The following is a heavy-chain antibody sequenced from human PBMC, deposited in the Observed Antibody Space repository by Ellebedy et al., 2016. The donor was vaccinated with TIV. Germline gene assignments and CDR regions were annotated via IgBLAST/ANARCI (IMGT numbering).Heavy chain of an antibody. V-gene: IGHV4-59*01. CDR2: IHYSGST. CDR3: ARLGLSGGYWSLFDF. J-gene: IGHJ4*02. Sequence: MPSETLSLTCTVSDGSTSGYYWSRIRQPPGKGLEWIGYIHYSGSTSYNPSLKSRVSISGDTPTGHFPLTLSSVTAADTAVYFCARLGLSGGYWSLFDFWGQGTLVTVSS. CDR1: DGSTSGYY. D-gene: IGHD3-22*01.